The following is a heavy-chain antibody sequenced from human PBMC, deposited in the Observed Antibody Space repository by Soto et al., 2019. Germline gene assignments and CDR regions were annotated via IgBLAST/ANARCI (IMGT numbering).Heavy chain of an antibody. J-gene: IGHJ5*02. D-gene: IGHD6-19*01. Sequence: ASVKVSCKASGYTFTSYGISWVRQAPGQGLEWMGWISAYNGNTNYAQKLQGRVTMTTDPSTSTAYMELRSLRSDDTAVYYCARDLGYSSGWTGRWFDHWGKGALVTLCS. CDR1: GYTFTSYG. CDR2: ISAYNGNT. V-gene: IGHV1-18*01. CDR3: ARDLGYSSGWTGRWFDH.